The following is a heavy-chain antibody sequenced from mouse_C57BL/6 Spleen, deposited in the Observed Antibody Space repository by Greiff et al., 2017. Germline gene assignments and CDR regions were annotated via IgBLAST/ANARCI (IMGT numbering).Heavy chain of an antibody. CDR1: GYTFTSYW. D-gene: IGHD1-1*01. J-gene: IGHJ4*01. V-gene: IGHV1-69*01. CDR2: LDPSDSYT. CDR3: ARGGLLRDYYAMDY. Sequence: QVQLKQPGAELVMPGSSVKLSCKASGYTFTSYWMHWVKQRPGQGLEWIGELDPSDSYTNYNQKFKGKSTLTVDKSSSTAYMQLSSLTSEDSAVYYCARGGLLRDYYAMDYWGQGTSVTVSS.